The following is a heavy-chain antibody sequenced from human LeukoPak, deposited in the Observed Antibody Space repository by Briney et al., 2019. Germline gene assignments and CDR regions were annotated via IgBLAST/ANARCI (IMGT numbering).Heavy chain of an antibody. CDR2: ISTTGGCT. V-gene: IGHV3-23*01. CDR3: AKKPATIKSPFDI. Sequence: GGSLRLSCVGSGFSFSTYDMGWVRQTPGKGLEWVSAISTTGGCTEDADSVKGRFTIPRDNSQNTLFLQMHSLRAEDTAVYYCAKKPATIKSPFDIWGQGTLVTVSP. CDR1: GFSFSTYD. J-gene: IGHJ4*02. D-gene: IGHD5-24*01.